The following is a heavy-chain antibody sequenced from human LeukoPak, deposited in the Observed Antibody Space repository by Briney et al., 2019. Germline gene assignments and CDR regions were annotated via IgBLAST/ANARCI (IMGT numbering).Heavy chain of an antibody. CDR3: ASVTIFGATNWFDP. V-gene: IGHV1-2*02. J-gene: IGHJ5*02. D-gene: IGHD3-3*01. CDR1: GYTFTGYY. Sequence: GASVKVSCKASGYTFTGYYMHWVRQAPGQGLEWMGWINPNSGGTNYAQKLQGRVTMTTDTSTSTAYMELRSLRSDDTAVYYRASVTIFGATNWFDPWGQGTLVTVSS. CDR2: INPNSGGT.